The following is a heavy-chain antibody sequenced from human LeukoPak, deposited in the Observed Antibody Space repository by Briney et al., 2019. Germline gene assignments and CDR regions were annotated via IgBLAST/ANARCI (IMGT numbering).Heavy chain of an antibody. D-gene: IGHD6-19*01. CDR1: GGSIRTYY. Sequence: SETLSLTCTVSGGSIRTYYWSWIRQPPGKGLEWIGYIYYSGSTNYNPSLESRVTISVDTSNNQFSLKLSSVTAADTAVYYCARRDRCGWLPYYWGQGTLVTVSS. J-gene: IGHJ4*02. V-gene: IGHV4-59*08. CDR2: IYYSGST. CDR3: ARRDRCGWLPYY.